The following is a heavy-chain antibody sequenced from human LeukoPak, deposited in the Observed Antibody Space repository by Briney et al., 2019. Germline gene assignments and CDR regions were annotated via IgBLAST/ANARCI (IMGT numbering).Heavy chain of an antibody. CDR2: ISYDGSNK. J-gene: IGHJ4*02. CDR3: AKESGSYYVFDY. D-gene: IGHD1-26*01. CDR1: GFTFSSYD. Sequence: PGGSLRLSCAASGFTFSSYDIHWVRQAPGKGLEWVALISYDGSNKYYADSVKGRFTISRDNSKNTLYLQMNSLRAEDTAVYYCAKESGSYYVFDYWGQGTLVTVSS. V-gene: IGHV3-30*18.